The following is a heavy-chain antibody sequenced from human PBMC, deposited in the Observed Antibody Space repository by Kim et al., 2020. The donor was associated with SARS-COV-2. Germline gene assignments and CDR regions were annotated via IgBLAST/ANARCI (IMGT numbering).Heavy chain of an antibody. D-gene: IGHD3-10*01. V-gene: IGHV3-23*01. CDR1: GFTFSSYA. CDR2: ISGSGGST. CDR3: AKGPHLITRYGMDV. Sequence: GGSLRLSCAASGFTFSSYAMSWVRQAPGKGLEWVSAISGSGGSTYYADSVKGRFTISRDNSKNTLYLQMNSLRAEDTAVYYCAKGPHLITRYGMDVWGQGTTVTVSS. J-gene: IGHJ6*02.